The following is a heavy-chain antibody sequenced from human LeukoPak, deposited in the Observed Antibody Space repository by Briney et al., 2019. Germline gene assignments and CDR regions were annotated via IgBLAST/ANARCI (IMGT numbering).Heavy chain of an antibody. CDR2: IIPISGTT. J-gene: IGHJ5*02. CDR3: ARKLRLGGNWFDP. CDR1: GGTFSSYA. V-gene: IGHV1-69*13. Sequence: ASVKVSCKASGGTFSSYAISWVRQAPGQGLEWMGKIIPISGTTNYAQKFQGRVTFTADESTSTAYMELSSLRSEDTALYYCARKLRLGGNWFDPWGQGTLVTVSS. D-gene: IGHD1-26*01.